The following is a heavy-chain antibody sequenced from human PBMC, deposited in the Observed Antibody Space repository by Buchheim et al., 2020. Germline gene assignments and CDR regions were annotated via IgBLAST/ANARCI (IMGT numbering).Heavy chain of an antibody. CDR2: LYYSGST. CDR1: GGSISSGDYY. Sequence: QVQLQESGPGLVKPSQTLSLTCTVSGGSISSGDYYWSWIRQPPGKGLEWIGYLYYSGSTYYNPSLKSRVTISVNPSNKQFFLKLSSVTAADTAVYYCAREEDYYGLGYYGMDVWGQGTT. D-gene: IGHD3-10*01. J-gene: IGHJ6*02. V-gene: IGHV4-30-4*01. CDR3: AREEDYYGLGYYGMDV.